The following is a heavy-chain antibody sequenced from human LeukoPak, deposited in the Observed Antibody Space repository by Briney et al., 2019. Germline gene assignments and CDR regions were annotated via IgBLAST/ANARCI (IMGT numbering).Heavy chain of an antibody. CDR3: ARGGYSYGYEEVHYYYYMDV. V-gene: IGHV1-8*01. J-gene: IGHJ6*03. CDR2: MNPNSGNT. CDR1: GYTFTSYD. D-gene: IGHD5-18*01. Sequence: ASVKVSCKASGYTFTSYDINWVRQATGQGLEWMGWMNPNSGNTGYAQKFQGRVTMTRNTSISTAYMELSSLRSEDTAVYYCARGGYSYGYEEVHYYYYMDVWGTGTTVTISS.